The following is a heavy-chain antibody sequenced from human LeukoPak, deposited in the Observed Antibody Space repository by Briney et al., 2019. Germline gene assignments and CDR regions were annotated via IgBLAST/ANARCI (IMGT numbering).Heavy chain of an antibody. CDR3: AKEVLDYEIPYWYFDL. V-gene: IGHV3-53*01. Sequence: GGSLRLSCAASGFTVSLNFMNWVRQAPGTGLEWVSIMHPDGVTHYSDSVKGRFTISRDNSENTLYLQMNSLRTGDTAVYYCAKEVLDYEIPYWYFDLWGRGTLVTVSS. J-gene: IGHJ2*01. CDR2: MHPDGVT. D-gene: IGHD4-17*01. CDR1: GFTVSLNF.